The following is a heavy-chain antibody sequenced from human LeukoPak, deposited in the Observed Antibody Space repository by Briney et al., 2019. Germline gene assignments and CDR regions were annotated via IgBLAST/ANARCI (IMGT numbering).Heavy chain of an antibody. CDR3: ARDLAPSAMIVGEHWFDP. Sequence: GGSLRLSCAASGLTFVEYGMSWVRQAPGNGLECVSGINWNGGSTGYADSVKGRFTISRDNAKNSLYLQMNSLRAEDTALYHCARDLAPSAMIVGEHWFDPWGQGTLVTVSS. D-gene: IGHD3-22*01. J-gene: IGHJ5*02. CDR2: INWNGGST. V-gene: IGHV3-20*01. CDR1: GLTFVEYG.